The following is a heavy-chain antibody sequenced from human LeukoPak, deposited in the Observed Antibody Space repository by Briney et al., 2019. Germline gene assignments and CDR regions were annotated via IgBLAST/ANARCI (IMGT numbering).Heavy chain of an antibody. Sequence: GGSLRLSCADSGFTFNSYLMSWVRQAPGKGLVWVSRIDGDGATTSYEDSVKGRFTISRDNANNMVYLEMNSLRVEDTAVHYCTRDSGADRRYFDLWGRGTLVTVSS. CDR2: IDGDGATT. J-gene: IGHJ2*01. CDR1: GFTFNSYL. CDR3: TRDSGADRRYFDL. V-gene: IGHV3-74*01. D-gene: IGHD7-27*01.